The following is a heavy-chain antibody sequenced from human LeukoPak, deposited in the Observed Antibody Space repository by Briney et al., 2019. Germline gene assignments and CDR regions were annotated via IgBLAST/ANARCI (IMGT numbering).Heavy chain of an antibody. V-gene: IGHV3-23*01. Sequence: GGSLSLSCAASGFTFSSYAMSWVRQAPGKGLEWVSAISASGGSTYYADSVKGRFTISRDNAKNSLYLQMNSLRAEDTAVYYCARHGGDKAPGDYWGQGTLVTVSS. CDR1: GFTFSSYA. D-gene: IGHD3-3*01. CDR2: ISASGGST. J-gene: IGHJ4*02. CDR3: ARHGGDKAPGDY.